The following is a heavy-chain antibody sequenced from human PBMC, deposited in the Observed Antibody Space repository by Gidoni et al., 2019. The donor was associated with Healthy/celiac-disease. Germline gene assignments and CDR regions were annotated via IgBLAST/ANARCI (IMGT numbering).Heavy chain of an antibody. J-gene: IGHJ6*02. D-gene: IGHD3-16*02. Sequence: QMQLVQSGPAVKKPGTSVKVSCKSSGFTFTSSAVQWVQWIGWIVVGSGNTNYAQKFQERVTITRDMSTSTAYMELSSLRSEDTAVYYCAAALSYYYYYGMDVWGQGTTVTVSS. CDR3: AAALSYYYYYGMDV. V-gene: IGHV1-58*01. CDR2: IVVGSGNT. CDR1: GFTFTSSA.